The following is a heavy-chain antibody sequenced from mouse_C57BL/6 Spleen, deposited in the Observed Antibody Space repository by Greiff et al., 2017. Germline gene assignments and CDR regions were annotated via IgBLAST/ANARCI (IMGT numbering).Heavy chain of an antibody. CDR1: GYTFTSYW. Sequence: VQLQQPGAELVKPGASVKVSCKASGYTFTSYWMHWVKQRPGQGLEWIGRIHPSDSDTNYNQKFKGKATLTGDKSSSTAYMQLSSLTDEDAADYYWAKEDWFAYWGQGTLVTVSA. V-gene: IGHV1-74*01. J-gene: IGHJ3*01. CDR2: IHPSDSDT. CDR3: AKEDWFAY.